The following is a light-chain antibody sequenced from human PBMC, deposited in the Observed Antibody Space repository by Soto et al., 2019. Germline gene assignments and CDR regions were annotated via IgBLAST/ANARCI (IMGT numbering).Light chain of an antibody. Sequence: DHQMTQSPSSLSASVGDRVTITCRASQSISTYLNWYQQKPGKAPKLLIFGASSVQSGVPSRFSGSGSGTDFTLTISSLQPEDFATYYCQQSYSTPLTFGGGTKVEIK. CDR1: QSISTY. V-gene: IGKV1-39*01. CDR2: GAS. J-gene: IGKJ4*01. CDR3: QQSYSTPLT.